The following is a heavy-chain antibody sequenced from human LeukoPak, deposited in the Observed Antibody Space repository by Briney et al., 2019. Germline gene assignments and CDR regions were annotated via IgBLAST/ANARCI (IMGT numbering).Heavy chain of an antibody. CDR2: IYYSGST. D-gene: IGHD2-2*02. J-gene: IGHJ4*02. Sequence: SETLSLTCTVSGGSISSSSYYWGWIRQPPGKGLEWIGSIYYSGSTNYNPSLKSRVTISVDTSKNQFSLKLSSVTAADTAVYYCARLPAAILGGEDYFDYWGQGTLVTVSS. CDR1: GGSISSSSYY. CDR3: ARLPAAILGGEDYFDY. V-gene: IGHV4-39*07.